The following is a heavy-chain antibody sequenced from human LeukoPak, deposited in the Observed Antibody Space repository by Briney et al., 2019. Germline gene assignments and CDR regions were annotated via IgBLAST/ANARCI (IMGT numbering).Heavy chain of an antibody. Sequence: PGGSLRLSCAASGFTFSSYAMSWVRQAPGKGLEWVSAISGSGGSTYYADSVKGRFTISRDNSKNTLYLQMNSLRDEDTAVYYCARAQRIMITFGGPYNWFDPWGQGTLVTVSS. V-gene: IGHV3-23*01. CDR3: ARAQRIMITFGGPYNWFDP. J-gene: IGHJ5*02. D-gene: IGHD3-16*01. CDR2: ISGSGGST. CDR1: GFTFSSYA.